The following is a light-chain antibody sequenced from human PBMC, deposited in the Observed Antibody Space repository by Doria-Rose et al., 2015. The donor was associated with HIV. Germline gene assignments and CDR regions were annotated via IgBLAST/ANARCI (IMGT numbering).Light chain of an antibody. Sequence: QSVVTQPPPVSGAPGQRVAISCTGSSSNIGADYDVHWYQQLPGTAPKLLIYGNSNRPSGVPDRFSGSKSGTSASLAITGLQAEDEADYYCQSYDSSLSGSVVFGGGTKLTVL. CDR2: GNS. CDR3: QSYDSSLSGSVV. CDR1: SSNIGADYD. J-gene: IGLJ2*01. V-gene: IGLV1-40*01.